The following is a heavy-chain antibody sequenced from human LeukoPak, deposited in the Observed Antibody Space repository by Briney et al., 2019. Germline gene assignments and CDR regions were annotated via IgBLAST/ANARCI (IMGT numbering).Heavy chain of an antibody. CDR1: GFTFSSYW. D-gene: IGHD3-16*02. J-gene: IGHJ5*02. CDR2: INSDGRST. Sequence: GGSLRLSCAASGFTFSSYWMHWVRQAPGKGLVWVSRINSDGRSTSYADSVKGRFTISRDNAKNTLYLQMNSLRAEDTAVYYCAKDPSVKGWFDPWGQGTLVTVSS. V-gene: IGHV3-74*01. CDR3: AKDPSVKGWFDP.